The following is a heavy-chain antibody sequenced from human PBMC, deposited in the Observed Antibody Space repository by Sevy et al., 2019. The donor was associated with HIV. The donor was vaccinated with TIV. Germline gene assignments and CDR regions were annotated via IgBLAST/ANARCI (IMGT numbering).Heavy chain of an antibody. J-gene: IGHJ6*02. Sequence: SETLSLTCAVYGGSFSGYYWSWIRQPPGKGLEWIGEINHSGSTNYNPSLKSRVTISVDTSKNQFSLKLSSVTAADTAVYYCARRFPIVVVPAAALGYYGMDVWGQGTTVIVSS. D-gene: IGHD2-2*01. V-gene: IGHV4-34*01. CDR1: GGSFSGYY. CDR3: ARRFPIVVVPAAALGYYGMDV. CDR2: INHSGST.